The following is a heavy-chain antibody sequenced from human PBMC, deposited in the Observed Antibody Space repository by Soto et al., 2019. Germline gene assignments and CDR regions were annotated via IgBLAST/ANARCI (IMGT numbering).Heavy chain of an antibody. Sequence: EVQLVESGGGLVQPGGSLRLSCAASGFTFSSYSMNWVRQAPGKGLEWVSYISSSSSTIYYADSVKGRFTISRDNAKNSLYLQMNSLRDEDTAVYYCARDAPRGGTIFGVVITWGQGTLVTVSS. D-gene: IGHD3-3*01. CDR3: ARDAPRGGTIFGVVIT. CDR2: ISSSSSTI. V-gene: IGHV3-48*02. J-gene: IGHJ5*02. CDR1: GFTFSSYS.